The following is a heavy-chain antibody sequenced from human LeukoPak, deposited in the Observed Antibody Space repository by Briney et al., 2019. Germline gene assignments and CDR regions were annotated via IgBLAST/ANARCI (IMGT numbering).Heavy chain of an antibody. V-gene: IGHV4-38-2*02. CDR1: GYSISSGYY. Sequence: SETLSLTCTVSGYSISSGYYWGWIRQPPGKGLEWIGSIYHSGSTYYNPSLKSRVTISVDTSKNQFSLKLSSVTAADTAVYYCARHRYYYGSGSYRLDYWGQGTLVTVSS. CDR3: ARHRYYYGSGSYRLDY. CDR2: IYHSGST. J-gene: IGHJ4*02. D-gene: IGHD3-10*01.